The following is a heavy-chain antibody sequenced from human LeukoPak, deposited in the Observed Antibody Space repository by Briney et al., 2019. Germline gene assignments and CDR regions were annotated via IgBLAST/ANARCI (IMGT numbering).Heavy chain of an antibody. CDR1: GFTVSSNY. D-gene: IGHD1-26*01. V-gene: IGHV3-23*01. J-gene: IGHJ3*02. Sequence: PGGSLRLSCVVSGFTVSSNYMTWVRQAPGKGLEWVSGISGSGVSTYYADSVKGRFTFSRDNSKNTLYLQMNSLRAEDTALYYCAKDRFYSGSPRAFDMWGRGTMVTVSS. CDR3: AKDRFYSGSPRAFDM. CDR2: ISGSGVST.